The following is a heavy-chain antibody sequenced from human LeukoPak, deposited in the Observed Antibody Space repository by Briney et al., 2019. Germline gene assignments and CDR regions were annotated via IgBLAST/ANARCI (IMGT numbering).Heavy chain of an antibody. CDR2: ISSSSSTI. V-gene: IGHV3-48*01. Sequence: PGGSLRLSCAASGFTSSSYSMNWVRHAPGKGLEWLSYISSSSSTIYYADSVKGRFTISRDNAKNSLYLQMNSLRAEDTAVYYCARVSAVAGTGFDYWGQGTLVTVSS. CDR1: GFTSSSYS. D-gene: IGHD6-19*01. J-gene: IGHJ4*02. CDR3: ARVSAVAGTGFDY.